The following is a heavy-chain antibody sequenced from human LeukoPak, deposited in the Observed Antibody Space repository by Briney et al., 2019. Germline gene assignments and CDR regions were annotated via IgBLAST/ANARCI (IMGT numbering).Heavy chain of an antibody. J-gene: IGHJ4*02. V-gene: IGHV1-3*01. CDR1: GYTFTSYA. D-gene: IGHD6-19*01. Sequence: ASVTVSCKASGYTFTSYAMHWVRQAPGQRLEWMGWINAGNGNTKYSQKFQGRVTITRDTSASTAYMELSSLRSEDTAVYYCARDPVGIAVAFLDYWGQGTLVTVSS. CDR2: INAGNGNT. CDR3: ARDPVGIAVAFLDY.